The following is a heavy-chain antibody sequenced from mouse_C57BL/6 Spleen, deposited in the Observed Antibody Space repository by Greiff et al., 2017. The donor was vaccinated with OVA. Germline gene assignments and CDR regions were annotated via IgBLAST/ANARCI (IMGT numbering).Heavy chain of an antibody. D-gene: IGHD2-12*01. V-gene: IGHV1-22*01. Sequence: EVQLQQSGPELVKPGASVKMSCKASGYTFTDYNMHWVKQSHGKSLEWIGYINPNNGGTSYNQKFKGKATLTVNKSSSTAYMELRSLTSEDSAVYYCARVGAYYSPWFAYWGQGTLVTVSA. J-gene: IGHJ3*01. CDR3: ARVGAYYSPWFAY. CDR1: GYTFTDYN. CDR2: INPNNGGT.